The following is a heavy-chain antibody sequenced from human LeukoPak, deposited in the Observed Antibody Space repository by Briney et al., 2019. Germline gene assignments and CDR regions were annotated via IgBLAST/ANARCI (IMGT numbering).Heavy chain of an antibody. D-gene: IGHD3-22*01. CDR1: GFTFSNYG. J-gene: IGHJ3*02. CDR2: IRYDGSDE. V-gene: IGHV3-30*02. CDR3: ASPPEAEYYYDSSDENAFDI. Sequence: GGSLRLSCAASGFTFSNYGIHWVRQAPGKGLEWVAFIRYDGSDEYYAESVKGRFTISRDNSKNTLHLQMNSLRDEDRAVYYCASPPEAEYYYDSSDENAFDIWGQGTMVTVSS.